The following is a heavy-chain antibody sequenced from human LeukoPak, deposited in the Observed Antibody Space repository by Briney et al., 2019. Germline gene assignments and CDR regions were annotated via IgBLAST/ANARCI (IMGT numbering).Heavy chain of an antibody. V-gene: IGHV1-18*01. CDR2: LSIYNGDT. Sequence: ASVTLSCKASGYIFSDYGISWVRQAPGQGLEWMGWLSIYNGDTKYAQMLQGRVTMTADTSTSTAYMELRSLRSDDTAVYYCASSTRPHRGNSPSDYWGQGTLVTVSS. CDR3: ASSTRPHRGNSPSDY. D-gene: IGHD3-16*01. J-gene: IGHJ4*02. CDR1: GYIFSDYG.